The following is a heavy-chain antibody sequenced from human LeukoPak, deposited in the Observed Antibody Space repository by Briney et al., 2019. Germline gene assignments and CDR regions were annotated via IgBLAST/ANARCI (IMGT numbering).Heavy chain of an antibody. D-gene: IGHD2-8*01. J-gene: IGHJ4*02. Sequence: GASVNVSFKASGYTFTDYYMHWVRQTPGQGREGMGYISPNTGGTVYAQKFQGRVTMTRDTSINTAYMELSGLASDDTAVYYCTRPSYCGTNCYNYFDSWGQGTLVTVSS. CDR1: GYTFTDYY. CDR2: ISPNTGGT. V-gene: IGHV1-2*02. CDR3: TRPSYCGTNCYNYFDS.